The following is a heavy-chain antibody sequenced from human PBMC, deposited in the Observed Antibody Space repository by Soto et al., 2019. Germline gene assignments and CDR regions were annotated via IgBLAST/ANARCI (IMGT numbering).Heavy chain of an antibody. CDR2: IYYSGST. Sequence: SETLSLTCTVSGGSISSSSYYWGWIRQPPGKGLEWIGSIYYSGSTYYNPSLKSRVTISVDTSKNQFSLKLSSVTAADTAVYYCARPITGTTSDYYYGMDVWGQGTTVTV. V-gene: IGHV4-39*01. CDR3: ARPITGTTSDYYYGMDV. J-gene: IGHJ6*02. D-gene: IGHD1-7*01. CDR1: GGSISSSSYY.